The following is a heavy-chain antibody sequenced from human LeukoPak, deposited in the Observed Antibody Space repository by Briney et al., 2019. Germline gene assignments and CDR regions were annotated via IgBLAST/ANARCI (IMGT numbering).Heavy chain of an antibody. Sequence: GGSLRLSCAASGFTFRSYXXNWVXXXXXXXXXXXXXXXXXSSTIYYADSVRGRFTISRDNADNSLYLQMNSLRDGDTAVYYCARDGSNWNDNYYYYYMDVWGKGTTVTVSS. CDR1: GFTFRSYX. V-gene: IGHV3-48*02. J-gene: IGHJ6*03. CDR3: ARDGSNWNDNYYYYYMDV. D-gene: IGHD1-1*01. CDR2: XXXXSSTI.